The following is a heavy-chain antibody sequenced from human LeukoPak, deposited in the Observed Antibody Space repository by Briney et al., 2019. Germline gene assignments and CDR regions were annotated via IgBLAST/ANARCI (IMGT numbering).Heavy chain of an antibody. CDR2: ISWNSGSI. D-gene: IGHD4-17*01. CDR3: AKDRNDYGDSHYDY. J-gene: IGHJ4*02. Sequence: GGSLRLSCAASGFTFDDSAMHWVRQAPGKGLEWVSGISWNSGSIGYADSVKGRFTISRDNARNSLYLQMNSLRAEDTALYYCAKDRNDYGDSHYDYWGQGTLVTVSS. CDR1: GFTFDDSA. V-gene: IGHV3-9*01.